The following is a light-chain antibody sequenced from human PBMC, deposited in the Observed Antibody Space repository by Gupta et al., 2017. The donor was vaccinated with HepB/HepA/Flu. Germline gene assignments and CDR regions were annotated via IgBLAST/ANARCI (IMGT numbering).Light chain of an antibody. CDR3: QQYGSSLFT. Sequence: EIVLTQSPGTLSLSPGERATLSCRASQSVSSSYLAWYQQKPGQAPRLLIYGASSRATGIPDRFSGRGSGTDFTLTISRLEPEAFAVYYCQQYGSSLFTFGRGTKVEIK. CDR2: GAS. J-gene: IGKJ4*01. V-gene: IGKV3-20*01. CDR1: QSVSSSY.